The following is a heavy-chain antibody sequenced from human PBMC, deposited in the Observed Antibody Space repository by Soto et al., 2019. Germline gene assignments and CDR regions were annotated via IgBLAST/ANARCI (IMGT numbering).Heavy chain of an antibody. CDR1: GGTFSSYA. Sequence: QVQLVQSGAEVKKPGSSVKVSCKASGGTFSSYAISWVRQAPGQGLEWMGGIIPIFGTANYAQKFQGRVTITADKSTSTAYMELSSLRSEDTAVYYCARDTAAAGTVGDGGPFDYWGQGTLVTVSS. V-gene: IGHV1-69*06. CDR2: IIPIFGTA. J-gene: IGHJ4*02. CDR3: ARDTAAAGTVGDGGPFDY. D-gene: IGHD6-13*01.